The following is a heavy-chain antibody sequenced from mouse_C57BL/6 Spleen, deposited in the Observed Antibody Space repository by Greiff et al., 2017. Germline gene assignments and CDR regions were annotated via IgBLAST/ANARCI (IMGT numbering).Heavy chain of an antibody. D-gene: IGHD1-1*01. CDR3: ARYYYESYAMDY. Sequence: QVQLQQSGAELARPGASVKLSCKASGYTFTSYGICWVKQRTGQGLEWIGEIYPRSGNTYYNEKFKGQATLTADKSSSTAYMELRSLTSEDSAVYFCARYYYESYAMDYWGQGTSVTVSS. CDR2: IYPRSGNT. CDR1: GYTFTSYG. J-gene: IGHJ4*01. V-gene: IGHV1-81*01.